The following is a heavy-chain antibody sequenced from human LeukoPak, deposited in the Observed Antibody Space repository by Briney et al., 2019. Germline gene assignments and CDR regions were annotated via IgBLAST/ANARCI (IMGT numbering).Heavy chain of an antibody. CDR3: ASEDDGSYDY. D-gene: IGHD1-1*01. J-gene: IGHJ4*02. CDR1: GYAFISYN. Sequence: ASVKVSCKASGYAFISYNINWLRQATGQGLEWMGWMNPNSGNTGYAQKFQGRVTMTRNTSISTAYMELSSLRSEDTAVYYCASEDDGSYDYWGQGTLVTVSS. V-gene: IGHV1-8*02. CDR2: MNPNSGNT.